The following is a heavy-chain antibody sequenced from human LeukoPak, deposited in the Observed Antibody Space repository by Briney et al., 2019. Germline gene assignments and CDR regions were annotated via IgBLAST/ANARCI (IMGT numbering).Heavy chain of an antibody. Sequence: ASVKVSCKASGYTFTSYGISWVRQAPGQGLEWMGWISAYNGNTNHAQKLQGRVTMTTDTSTSTAYMELRSLRSDDTAVYYCARVPDYDILTGPVDYWGQGTLVTVSS. CDR3: ARVPDYDILTGPVDY. D-gene: IGHD3-9*01. V-gene: IGHV1-18*01. CDR1: GYTFTSYG. CDR2: ISAYNGNT. J-gene: IGHJ4*02.